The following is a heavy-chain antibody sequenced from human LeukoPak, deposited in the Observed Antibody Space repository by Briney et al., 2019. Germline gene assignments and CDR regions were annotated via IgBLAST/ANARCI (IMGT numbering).Heavy chain of an antibody. CDR2: IYTSGST. CDR1: GGSISSYY. Sequence: SETLSLTCTVSGGSISSYYWSWIRQPAGKGLEWIGRIYTSGSTNYNPSLKSRVTMSVDTSKNQFSLKLSSVTAADTAVYYCARGASGVVINKYMDVWGKGTTVTVSS. J-gene: IGHJ6*03. V-gene: IGHV4-4*07. CDR3: ARGASGVVINKYMDV. D-gene: IGHD3-3*01.